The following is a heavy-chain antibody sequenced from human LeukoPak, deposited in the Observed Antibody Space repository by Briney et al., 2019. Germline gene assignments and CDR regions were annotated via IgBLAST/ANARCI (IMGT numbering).Heavy chain of an antibody. V-gene: IGHV3-7*04. D-gene: IGHD2-2*01. CDR2: IKQDGSEK. CDR1: GFTFSSCW. J-gene: IGHJ4*02. Sequence: GGSLRLSYAASGFTFSSCWMTWVRQAPGKGLEWVANIKQDGSEKYYVDSVKGRFTISRDNAKNSLHLQMNSLRAEDTAVYYCARDGGYCSSTGCYDRLDSWGQGTLVTVSS. CDR3: ARDGGYCSSTGCYDRLDS.